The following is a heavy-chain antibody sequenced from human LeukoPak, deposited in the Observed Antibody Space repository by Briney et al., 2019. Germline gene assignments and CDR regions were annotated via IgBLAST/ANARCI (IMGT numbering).Heavy chain of an antibody. J-gene: IGHJ4*02. D-gene: IGHD5-18*01. CDR2: IIPIFGTA. CDR3: ARDREQLNSFDY. Sequence: ASVKVSCKASGGTFSSYAISWVRQAPGQGLEWMGRIIPIFGTANYAQKFQGRVTITTDESTSTAYMELSSLRSEDTAVYHCARDREQLNSFDYWGQGTLVTVSS. V-gene: IGHV1-69*05. CDR1: GGTFSSYA.